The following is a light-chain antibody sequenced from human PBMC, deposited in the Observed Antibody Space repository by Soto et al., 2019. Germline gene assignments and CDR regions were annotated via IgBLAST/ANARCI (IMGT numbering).Light chain of an antibody. CDR3: SSYGGSTTPGV. CDR2: EVT. Sequence: QSALTQPASVAGSPGRSITISCTGSSSDVGGYNLVSWYQQYPGKAPKLMIYEVTNRPSGVSDRFFASKSGNTASLTISGLQAEDEADYYCSSYGGSTTPGVFGSGTKLTVL. J-gene: IGLJ1*01. V-gene: IGLV2-14*01. CDR1: SSDVGGYNL.